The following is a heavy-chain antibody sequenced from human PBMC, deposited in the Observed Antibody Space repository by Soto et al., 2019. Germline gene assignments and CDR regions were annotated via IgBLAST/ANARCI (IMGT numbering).Heavy chain of an antibody. CDR3: ARPCAYYYYGMDV. CDR1: GGSISSGGYY. V-gene: IGHV4-31*03. CDR2: IYYSGST. Sequence: PSETLSLTCTVSGGSISSGGYYWSWIRQHPGKGLEWIGYIYYSGSTYYNPSLKSRVTISVDTSKNQFSLKLSSVTAADTAVYYCARPCAYYYYGMDVWGQGTTVTVSS. J-gene: IGHJ6*02.